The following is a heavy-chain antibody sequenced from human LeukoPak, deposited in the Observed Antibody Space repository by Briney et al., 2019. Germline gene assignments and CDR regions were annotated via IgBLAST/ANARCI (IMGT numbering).Heavy chain of an antibody. CDR1: GGSISSGDYY. Sequence: SQTLSLTRTVSGGSISSGDYYWSWIRQPPGKGLEWIGYIYYSGSTYYNPSLKSRVTISVDTSKNQFSLKLSSVTAADTAVYYCARLKDPYCGGDCYSPHYYYGMDVWGQGTTVTVSS. V-gene: IGHV4-30-4*08. CDR3: ARLKDPYCGGDCYSPHYYYGMDV. CDR2: IYYSGST. D-gene: IGHD2-21*02. J-gene: IGHJ6*02.